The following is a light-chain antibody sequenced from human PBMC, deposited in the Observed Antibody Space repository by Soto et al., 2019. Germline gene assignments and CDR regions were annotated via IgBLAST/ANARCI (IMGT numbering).Light chain of an antibody. Sequence: DIQMTQSPSSLSGSVGDRVTITCRASQTISRYLNWYQRKPGKPPKLLIYGTSNLQSGVPSRFSGSGSGTDFTLTISSLQPEDFATYYCQQTNSPPHSFGQGTKLEIK. CDR1: QTISRY. J-gene: IGKJ2*01. CDR2: GTS. V-gene: IGKV1-39*01. CDR3: QQTNSPPHS.